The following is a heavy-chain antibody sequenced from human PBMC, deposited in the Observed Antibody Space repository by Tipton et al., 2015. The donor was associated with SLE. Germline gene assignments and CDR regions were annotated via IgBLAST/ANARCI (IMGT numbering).Heavy chain of an antibody. CDR1: GGTLKSYY. V-gene: IGHV4-59*01. CDR2: VHYSGST. CDR3: ARVSGGPGGNYGDDF. Sequence: TLSLTCTVSGGTLKSYYWCWIRQPPGKGLEWIGFVHYSGSTSYNPSLQSRVTISVDTSKNHFSLKVTSVTASDTALDYCARVSGGPGGNYGDDFWGQGTLVTVSS. D-gene: IGHD1-26*01. J-gene: IGHJ4*02.